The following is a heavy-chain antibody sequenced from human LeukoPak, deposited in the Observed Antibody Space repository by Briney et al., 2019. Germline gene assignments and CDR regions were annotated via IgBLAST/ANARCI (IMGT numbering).Heavy chain of an antibody. CDR3: VPKGTEGY. CDR2: ISPDGTST. CDR1: VFTFSAYS. Sequence: GGSLRLSCSASVFTFSAYSMHWVRQAPGKRLEYVSAISPDGTSTYYADSVRGRFSISRDNSKNTLYLQMSSLRAEDTAVYYCVPKGTEGYWGQGTLVTVSS. V-gene: IGHV3-64D*06. J-gene: IGHJ4*02.